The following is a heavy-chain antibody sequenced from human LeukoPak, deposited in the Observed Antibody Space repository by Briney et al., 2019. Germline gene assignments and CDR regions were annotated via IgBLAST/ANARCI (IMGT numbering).Heavy chain of an antibody. D-gene: IGHD3-10*01. CDR2: SSGGST. CDR3: ARHRGSYFDY. V-gene: IGHV3-23*01. J-gene: IGHJ4*02. Sequence: GGSLRFSCAASGFTFSSFVMSWVRQAPAKGLEWVSGSSGGSTYYADSVKGRFTISTDNSKNTLYLQMNSLRVEDTAVYYCARHRGSYFDYWGQGSLVTVSS. CDR1: GFTFSSFV.